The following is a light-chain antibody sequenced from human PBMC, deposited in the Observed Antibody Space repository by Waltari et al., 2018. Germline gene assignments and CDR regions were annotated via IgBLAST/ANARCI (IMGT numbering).Light chain of an antibody. Sequence: SYELTQPPSVSVSPGQTARITCSGHELPRKYAYWFQQKSGQAPRMGIFEDTKRPSGVPDRFSWASSGTVATWTSTRAKVDDEADYYCYSSDSTGLRVFGGGTTVVVL. CDR3: YSSDSTGLRV. V-gene: IGLV3-10*01. CDR2: EDT. J-gene: IGLJ1*01. CDR1: ELPRKY.